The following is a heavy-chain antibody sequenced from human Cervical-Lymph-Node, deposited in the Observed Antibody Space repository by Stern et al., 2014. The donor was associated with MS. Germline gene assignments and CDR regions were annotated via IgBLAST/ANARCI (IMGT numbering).Heavy chain of an antibody. Sequence: QVQLVESGAEVRKPGSSVQVSCKASGGTFSRYGISWVRQAPGQGLEWMGGIIPIVVTVYYAEQFEGRVTITADGSTSTAYMELSSLTSADTAVYYCARGPYNRDFFEYWGQGTLVTVSS. J-gene: IGHJ4*02. V-gene: IGHV1-69*01. D-gene: IGHD1-1*01. CDR2: IIPIVVTV. CDR3: ARGPYNRDFFEY. CDR1: GGTFSRYG.